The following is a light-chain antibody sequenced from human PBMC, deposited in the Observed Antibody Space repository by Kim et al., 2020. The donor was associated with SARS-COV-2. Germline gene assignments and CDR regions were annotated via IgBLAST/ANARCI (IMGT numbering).Light chain of an antibody. V-gene: IGKV3-15*01. CDR3: QQYNNWPLT. J-gene: IGKJ4*01. Sequence: EIMMTQSPATLSVSPGDRDTLSCRASQSVGSSLAWYQQKPGQAPRLLIYGSSTRATGIPARFSGSGSGTEFTLTISSLQSEDIAVYYCQQYNNWPLTFGGGTKVDIK. CDR2: GSS. CDR1: QSVGSS.